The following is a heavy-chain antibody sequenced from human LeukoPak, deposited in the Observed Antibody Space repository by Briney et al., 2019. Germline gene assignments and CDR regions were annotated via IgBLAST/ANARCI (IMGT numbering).Heavy chain of an antibody. V-gene: IGHV1-2*02. Sequence: ASVKVSCKASGYTFASYGISWVRQAPGQGLEWMGWINPNSGGTNYAQKFQGRVTMTRDTSISTAYMELSRLRSDDTAVYYCARVLDEYSSSLYFQHWGQGTLVTVSS. J-gene: IGHJ1*01. D-gene: IGHD6-6*01. CDR3: ARVLDEYSSSLYFQH. CDR2: INPNSGGT. CDR1: GYTFASYG.